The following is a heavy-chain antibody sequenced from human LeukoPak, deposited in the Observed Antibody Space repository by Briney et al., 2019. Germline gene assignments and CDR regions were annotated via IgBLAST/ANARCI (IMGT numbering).Heavy chain of an antibody. Sequence: GGSLRLSCAASGFTFSSYWMSWGRQAPGKGLECVANIKQDGSEKYYVDSVKGRFTISRDNAKNSLYLQMNSLRAEDTAVYYCARGGPFLRDSGDYWGQGTLVTVSS. CDR1: GFTFSSYW. D-gene: IGHD4/OR15-4a*01. V-gene: IGHV3-7*01. J-gene: IGHJ4*02. CDR3: ARGGPFLRDSGDY. CDR2: IKQDGSEK.